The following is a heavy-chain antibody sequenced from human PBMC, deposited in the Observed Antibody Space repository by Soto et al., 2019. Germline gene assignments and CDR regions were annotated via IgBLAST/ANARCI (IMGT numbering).Heavy chain of an antibody. Sequence: SGPTLVNPTQTLTLTCTFPGFSLSTSGVAVGWIRQRPGKALEWLALIYWDDDKRYSPSLKSRLTITKDTSKNQVVLTMTNMDPVDTATYYCAGVAAAAYFDYWGQGTLVTVSS. J-gene: IGHJ4*02. V-gene: IGHV2-5*02. CDR3: AGVAAAAYFDY. CDR2: IYWDDDK. CDR1: GFSLSTSGVA. D-gene: IGHD6-13*01.